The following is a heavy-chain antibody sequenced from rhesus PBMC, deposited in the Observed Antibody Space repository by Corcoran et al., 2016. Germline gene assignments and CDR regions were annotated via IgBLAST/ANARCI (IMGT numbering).Heavy chain of an antibody. Sequence: EVQLAESGGGLVQPGGSLRLSCAASGFTVSSYWMRWVRQAPGKGLEWLSDIYGSTRDYVDSGKGRFTVSRDNAKNSLYLQMNSLRAEDTAVYYCTREGLQRFLDYWGQGVLVTVSS. J-gene: IGHJ4*01. D-gene: IGHD5-42*01. V-gene: IGHV3-11*01. CDR1: GFTVSSYW. CDR2: IYGSTR. CDR3: TREGLQRFLDY.